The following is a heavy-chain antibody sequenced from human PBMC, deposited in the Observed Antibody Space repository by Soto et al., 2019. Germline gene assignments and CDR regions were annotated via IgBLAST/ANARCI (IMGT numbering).Heavy chain of an antibody. CDR3: AREQPQVPAAIHASYYYYYGMDV. D-gene: IGHD2-2*02. J-gene: IGHJ6*02. Sequence: GASVKVSCKASGYTFTSYGISWVRQAPGQGLEWMGWISAYNGNTNYAQKLQGRVTMTTDTSTSTAYMELRSLRSDDTAVYYCAREQPQVPAAIHASYYYYYGMDVWGQGTTVTVSS. V-gene: IGHV1-18*01. CDR1: GYTFTSYG. CDR2: ISAYNGNT.